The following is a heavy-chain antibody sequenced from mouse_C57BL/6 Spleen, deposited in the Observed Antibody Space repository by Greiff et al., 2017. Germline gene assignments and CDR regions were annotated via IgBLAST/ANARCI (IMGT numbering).Heavy chain of an antibody. D-gene: IGHD1-1*01. CDR2: INPYNGGT. Sequence: EVQLQQSGPVLVKPGASVKMSCKASGYTFTDYYMNWVKQSHGKSLEWIGVINPYNGGTSYNQKFKGKATLTVDKSSSTAYMELNRLTSEDSEVYYCARRHYGSSLWYFDVWGTGTTVTVSS. CDR3: ARRHYGSSLWYFDV. CDR1: GYTFTDYY. V-gene: IGHV1-19*01. J-gene: IGHJ1*03.